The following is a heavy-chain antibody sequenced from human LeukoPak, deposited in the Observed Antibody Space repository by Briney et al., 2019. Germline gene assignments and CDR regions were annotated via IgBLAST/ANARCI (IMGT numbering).Heavy chain of an antibody. V-gene: IGHV3-48*04. J-gene: IGHJ4*02. CDR1: GFSFSTYS. Sequence: GGSLRLSCAASGFSFSTYSMNWVRQAPGRGLEWVSYIVGSSSTIYYADSVKGRFTISRDNGENSLHLQMNSLRAEDAAVYYCARDLGTRKSIAFADWGQGTLVTVSS. CDR2: IVGSSSTI. CDR3: ARDLGTRKSIAFAD. D-gene: IGHD6-6*01.